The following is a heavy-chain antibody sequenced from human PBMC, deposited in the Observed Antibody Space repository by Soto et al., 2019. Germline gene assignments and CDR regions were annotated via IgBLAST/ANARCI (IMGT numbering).Heavy chain of an antibody. D-gene: IGHD6-13*01. CDR3: ARDGPGIAAAGTYLNYYYYGMDV. Sequence: GGSLRLSCTASGFTFNIYAMHWVRQAPGKGLEWVAIISYDGSNKYYADSVKGRFTISRDNSKNTLYLQMNSLRAEDTAVYYCARDGPGIAAAGTYLNYYYYGMDVWGQGTTVTVSS. CDR1: GFTFNIYA. V-gene: IGHV3-30-3*01. CDR2: ISYDGSNK. J-gene: IGHJ6*02.